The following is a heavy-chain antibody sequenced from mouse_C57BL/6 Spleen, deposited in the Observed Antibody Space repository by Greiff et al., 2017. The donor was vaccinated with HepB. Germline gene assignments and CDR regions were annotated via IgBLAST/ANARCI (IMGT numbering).Heavy chain of an antibody. D-gene: IGHD1-1*01. CDR3: ARYGTTVVATRAMDY. CDR1: GYTFTSYW. V-gene: IGHV1-64*01. Sequence: QVQLKQPGAELVKPGASVKLSCKASGYTFTSYWMHWVKQRPGQGLEWIGMIHPNSGSTNYNEKFKSKATLTVDKSSSTAYMQLSSLTSEDSAVYYCARYGTTVVATRAMDYWGQGTSVTVSS. CDR2: IHPNSGST. J-gene: IGHJ4*01.